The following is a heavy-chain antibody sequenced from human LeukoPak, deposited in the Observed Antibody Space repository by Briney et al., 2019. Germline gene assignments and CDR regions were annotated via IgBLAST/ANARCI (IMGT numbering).Heavy chain of an antibody. CDR2: TYYRSTWYN. CDR1: GDSVSSNSVT. J-gene: IGHJ5*02. Sequence: SQTLSLTCAISGDSVSSNSVTWNWIRQSPSRGLEWLGRTYYRSTWYNDYTVSVRGRTTVNPDTSKNQFSLHLNSVTPEDTAVYYCARRLTQYDCFDPWGQGILVTVSS. D-gene: IGHD2-2*01. V-gene: IGHV6-1*01. CDR3: ARRLTQYDCFDP.